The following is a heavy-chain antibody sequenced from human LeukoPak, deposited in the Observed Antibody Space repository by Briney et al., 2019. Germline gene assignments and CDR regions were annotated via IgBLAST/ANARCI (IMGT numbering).Heavy chain of an antibody. D-gene: IGHD4-23*01. CDR1: GGTFSSYA. CDR2: IIPILGIA. J-gene: IGHJ4*02. Sequence: ASVKVSCKASGGTFSSYAISWVRQAPGQGLEWMGRIIPILGIANYAQKFQGRVTITADKSTSTAYMELSSLRSEDTAVYYCARDPYGGNPEDEYYFDYWGQGILVTVSS. CDR3: ARDPYGGNPEDEYYFDY. V-gene: IGHV1-69*04.